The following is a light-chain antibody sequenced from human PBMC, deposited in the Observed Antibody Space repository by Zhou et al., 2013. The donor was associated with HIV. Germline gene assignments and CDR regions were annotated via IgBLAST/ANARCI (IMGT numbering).Light chain of an antibody. CDR2: AAS. J-gene: IGKJ4*01. V-gene: IGKV3D-20*02. CDR1: QSVNSNY. CDR3: QQRSIWPLA. Sequence: EIVLTQSPGTLSLSPGERATLSCRASQSVNSNYLAWYQQKPGQAPRLLIYAASRRATGIPDRFSGSGSGTDFTLTISRLEPEDFAVYYCQQRSIWPLAFGGGTKVEIK.